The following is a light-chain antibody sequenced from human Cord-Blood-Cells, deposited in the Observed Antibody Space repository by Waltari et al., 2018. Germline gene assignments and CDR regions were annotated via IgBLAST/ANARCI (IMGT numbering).Light chain of an antibody. CDR3: SSYTSSSTYV. CDR2: EVS. V-gene: IGLV2-14*01. J-gene: IGLJ1*01. Sequence: QPALTQPASVSGSPGHSITISCTGTSSDVGGYHDASWYQQPPGKAPKLMIYEVSNRPSGVSNRFSGSKSGNTASLTISGLQAEDEADYYCSSYTSSSTYVFGTGTKVTVL. CDR1: SSDVGGYHD.